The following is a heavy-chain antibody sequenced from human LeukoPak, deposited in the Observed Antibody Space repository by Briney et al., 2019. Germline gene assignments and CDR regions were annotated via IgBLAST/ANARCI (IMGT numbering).Heavy chain of an antibody. Sequence: GGSLRLSCVASGFSFSTYAMNWVRQAPGKGLEWVSGISGSGTTTNYANSVKGRFTISRDSAKDTLHLQMNNLRAEDTAIYYCAKRLSGYTAEYFQHWGQGTLVTVSS. V-gene: IGHV3-23*01. J-gene: IGHJ1*01. CDR1: GFSFSTYA. CDR2: ISGSGTTT. CDR3: AKRLSGYTAEYFQH. D-gene: IGHD3-22*01.